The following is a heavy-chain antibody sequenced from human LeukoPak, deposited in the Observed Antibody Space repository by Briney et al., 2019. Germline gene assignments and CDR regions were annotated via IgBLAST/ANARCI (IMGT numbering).Heavy chain of an antibody. Sequence: GGSLRLSCAASGFTVSSNYMSWVRQAPGKGLEWVSVIYSGGSTYYADSVKGRFTISRHNSKNTLYLQMNSLRAEDTAVYYCARGGELLGTDAFDIWGQGTMFTVSS. J-gene: IGHJ3*02. D-gene: IGHD1-26*01. CDR2: IYSGGST. CDR1: GFTVSSNY. V-gene: IGHV3-53*04. CDR3: ARGGELLGTDAFDI.